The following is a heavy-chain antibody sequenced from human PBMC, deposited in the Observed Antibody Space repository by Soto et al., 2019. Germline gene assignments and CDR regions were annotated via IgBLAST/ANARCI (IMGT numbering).Heavy chain of an antibody. CDR1: GGSISSYY. J-gene: IGHJ2*01. CDR3: ARDRGDSSSWYSSGGYFDL. V-gene: IGHV4-4*07. Sequence: PSETLYLTCTVSGGSISSYYWSWIRQPAGKGLEWIGRIYTSGSTNYNPSLKSRVTMSVDTSKNQFSLKLSSVTAADTAVYYCARDRGDSSSWYSSGGYFDLWGRGTLVTVSS. CDR2: IYTSGST. D-gene: IGHD6-13*01.